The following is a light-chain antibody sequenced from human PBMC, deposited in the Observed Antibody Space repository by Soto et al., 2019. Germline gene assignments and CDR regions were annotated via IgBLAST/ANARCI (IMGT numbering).Light chain of an antibody. CDR2: DEY. J-gene: IGKJ5*01. CDR3: KQRHMWNIT. V-gene: IGKV3-11*01. Sequence: TQSPSTLSASVGDRVNITCRASQSISSWLAWYQQKPGQAPRLLIYDEYNRATGIPPRFSGSGSGTDFTLTIRTLEPEDSAVYYCKQRHMWNITVGQGTRLDIK. CDR1: QSISSW.